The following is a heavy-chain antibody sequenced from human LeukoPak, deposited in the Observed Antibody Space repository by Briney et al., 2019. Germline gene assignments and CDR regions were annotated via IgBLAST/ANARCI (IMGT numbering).Heavy chain of an antibody. CDR3: ARARYYMAGVPFDY. Sequence: ASVKVSCKASGYTFTGYYMRWVRQAPGQGLEWMGRINPNSGGTNYAQKFQGRATMTRDTSISTAYMELSRLRSDDTAVYYCARARYYMAGVPFDYWGQGTLVTVSS. CDR1: GYTFTGYY. CDR2: INPNSGGT. J-gene: IGHJ4*02. V-gene: IGHV1-2*06. D-gene: IGHD3-10*01.